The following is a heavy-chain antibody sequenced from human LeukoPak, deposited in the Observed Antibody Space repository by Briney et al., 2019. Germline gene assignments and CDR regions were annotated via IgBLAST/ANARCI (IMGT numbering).Heavy chain of an antibody. V-gene: IGHV1-46*01. CDR1: GYTFTSYY. J-gene: IGHJ3*02. CDR3: ATDGRATPKKFAFDI. CDR2: INPSGGST. Sequence: AASVKVSCKASGYTFTSYYMHWVRQAPGQGLEWMGIINPSGGSTSYAQKFQGRVTMTRDTSTSTVYMELSSLRSEDTAVYYCATDGRATPKKFAFDIWGQGTMVTVSS.